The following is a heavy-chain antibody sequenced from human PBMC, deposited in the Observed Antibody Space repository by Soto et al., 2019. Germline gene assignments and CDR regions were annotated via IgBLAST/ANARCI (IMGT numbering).Heavy chain of an antibody. CDR3: AESSTERGLGY. Sequence: VQLVESGGDLVQPGGSLRLSCAASGFPFSRYWMHWVRQDPVKGLVWVSRIKSDGSDIRYADAVKGRFTISRDNGKNRLYLKMNSLRVEDTAVYYCAESSTERGLGYWGQGTLVTVSS. CDR2: IKSDGSDI. V-gene: IGHV3-74*01. D-gene: IGHD2-8*02. CDR1: GFPFSRYW. J-gene: IGHJ4*02.